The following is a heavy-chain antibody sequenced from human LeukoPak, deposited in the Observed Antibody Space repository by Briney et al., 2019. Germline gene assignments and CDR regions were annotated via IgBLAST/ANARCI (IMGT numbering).Heavy chain of an antibody. CDR3: AKRGIVIRGILVIGYHQEAYHYDY. CDR1: GISLSNYA. CDR2: ISERGGST. J-gene: IGHJ4*02. V-gene: IGHV3-23*01. Sequence: PGGSLRLSCVVSGISLSNYAMTWVRQAPGKGLEWVSYISERGGSTTYADSVKGRFTISRDTSLNTLYLQMSSLRVEDTAVYFCAKRGIVIRGILVIGYHQEAYHYDYWGQGVLVTVSS. D-gene: IGHD3-10*01.